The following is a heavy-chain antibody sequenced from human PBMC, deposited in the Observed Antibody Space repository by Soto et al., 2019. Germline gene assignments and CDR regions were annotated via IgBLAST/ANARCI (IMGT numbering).Heavy chain of an antibody. CDR1: SDSITSSNW. CDR2: MHHSGNT. D-gene: IGHD2-15*01. Sequence: QVQLQESGPGLVKPSGTLSLTCAISSDSITSSNWWSWVRQPPGKGLEWIGEMHHSGNTNYNPSLKSRVSMSVDKSKNQFSLKLSSVIAADTAVYYCACSSGSWRFVCWGQGTLVTVSS. CDR3: ACSSGSWRFVC. V-gene: IGHV4-4*02. J-gene: IGHJ4*02.